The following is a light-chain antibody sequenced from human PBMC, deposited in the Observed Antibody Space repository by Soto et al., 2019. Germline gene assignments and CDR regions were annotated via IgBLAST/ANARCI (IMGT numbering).Light chain of an antibody. CDR3: SSYTSSSTLYV. J-gene: IGLJ1*01. V-gene: IGLV2-14*01. CDR2: EVS. CDR1: SSNVGGYNY. Sequence: LTQPASVSGSPGQSITISCTGTSSNVGGYNYVSWYQQHPGKAPKLMIYEVSNRPSGVSNRFSGSKSGNTASLTISGLQAEDEADYYCSSYTSSSTLYVFGTGTKVTVL.